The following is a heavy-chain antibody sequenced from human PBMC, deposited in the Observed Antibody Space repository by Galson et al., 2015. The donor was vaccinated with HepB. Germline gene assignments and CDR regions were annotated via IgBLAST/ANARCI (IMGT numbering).Heavy chain of an antibody. CDR2: INAGNGNT. Sequence: SVKVSCKASGYTFTSYAMHWVRQAPGQRLEWMGWINAGNGNTKYSQKFQGRVTITRDTSASTAYMELSSLRSEDTAVYYCARDGIDTRGNNSSSSWYLSYYYYYYYMDVWGKGTTVTVSS. CDR3: ARDGIDTRGNNSSSSWYLSYYYYYYYMDV. J-gene: IGHJ6*03. V-gene: IGHV1-3*01. CDR1: GYTFTSYA. D-gene: IGHD6-13*01.